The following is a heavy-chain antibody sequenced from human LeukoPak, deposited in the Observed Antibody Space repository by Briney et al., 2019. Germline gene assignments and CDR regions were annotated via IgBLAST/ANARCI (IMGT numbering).Heavy chain of an antibody. Sequence: PSETLSLTCTVSGGSISSGDYYWSWIRQPPGKGLEWIGYIYYSGSTYYNPSLKSRVTISVDTSKNQFSLKLSSVTAADTAVYYCARAPMVRGVTLDYWGQGTLVTVSS. D-gene: IGHD3-10*01. CDR1: GGSISSGDYY. V-gene: IGHV4-30-4*01. CDR2: IYYSGST. CDR3: ARAPMVRGVTLDY. J-gene: IGHJ4*02.